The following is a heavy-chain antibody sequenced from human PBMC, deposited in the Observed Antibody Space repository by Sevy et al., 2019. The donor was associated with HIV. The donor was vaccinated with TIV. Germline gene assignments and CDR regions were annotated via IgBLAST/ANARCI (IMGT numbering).Heavy chain of an antibody. D-gene: IGHD3-10*01. Sequence: GGSLRLSCAASGFTFSSYAMHWVRHAPGKGLEWVAVISYDGSNKYYADSVKGRFTISRDNSKNTLYLQMNSLRAEDTAVYYCARDVTPITMVRGVTPYYYYYGMDVWGQGTTVTVSS. CDR2: ISYDGSNK. CDR1: GFTFSSYA. V-gene: IGHV3-30*04. CDR3: ARDVTPITMVRGVTPYYYYYGMDV. J-gene: IGHJ6*02.